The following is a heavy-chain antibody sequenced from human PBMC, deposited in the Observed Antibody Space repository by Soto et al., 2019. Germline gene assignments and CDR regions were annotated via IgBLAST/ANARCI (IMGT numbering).Heavy chain of an antibody. CDR3: ARQASYWHGGGGWIDP. V-gene: IGHV3-13*01. J-gene: IGHJ5*02. Sequence: EVQLVESGGGLVQPGGSLRLSCAASGFIFSAYDMHWVRQATGKGLEWVSAIGTQHDTYYPDSVKGRFTISRENAKNSLYLQMNSLRAGDTAVYYCARQASYWHGGGGWIDPWGQGTLVTVSS. CDR2: IGTQHDT. CDR1: GFIFSAYD. D-gene: IGHD2-8*02.